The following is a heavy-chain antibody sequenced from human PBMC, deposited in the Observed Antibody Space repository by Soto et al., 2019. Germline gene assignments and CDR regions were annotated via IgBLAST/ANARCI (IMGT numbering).Heavy chain of an antibody. J-gene: IGHJ6*02. Sequence: QVRLQESGPGLVRRSQTLSLTCTVSGDSLSSGGYYCSWIRQLPGKGLEWIGFIYYSGSTFYNPSLRSRVTMSADASKNQISLKLSSVTAADTAVYYCAKTKTPHVRNGMDVWGQGTTVTVSS. D-gene: IGHD2-8*01. CDR1: GDSLSSGGYY. CDR2: IYYSGST. V-gene: IGHV4-31*04. CDR3: AKTKTPHVRNGMDV.